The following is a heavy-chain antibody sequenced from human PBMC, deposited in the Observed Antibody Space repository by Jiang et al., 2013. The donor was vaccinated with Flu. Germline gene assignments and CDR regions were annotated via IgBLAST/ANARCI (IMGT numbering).Heavy chain of an antibody. J-gene: IGHJ5*02. D-gene: IGHD1/OR15-1a*01. Sequence: PGLVKPSQTLSLTCTVSGASVTTGDSYWSWVRQPPEKGLEWLGYISYSGSTYYGSSLKSRLTILLDSSNNQFSLRLTSLTAADTAIYYCTRMTSLHPLNTWGQGTLVTVSS. CDR1: GASVTTGDSY. CDR2: ISYSGST. V-gene: IGHV4-30-4*01. CDR3: TRMTSLHPLNT.